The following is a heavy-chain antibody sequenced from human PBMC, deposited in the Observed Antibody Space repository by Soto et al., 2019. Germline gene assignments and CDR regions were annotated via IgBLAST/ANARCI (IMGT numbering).Heavy chain of an antibody. CDR1: EFIFNNSA. D-gene: IGHD2-21*01. V-gene: IGHV3-23*01. Sequence: PGGSLRPSFKAPEFIFNNSAMTWVRKAPGQGLQWVASVSDNGGSRGGTYYAHSVKGQFTISRDNSTNPLYLQLNSLTGADTDVYYCARAKAVVIAALDIWGQGTMVTVSS. CDR2: VSDNGGSRGGT. J-gene: IGHJ3*02. CDR3: ARAKAVVIAALDI.